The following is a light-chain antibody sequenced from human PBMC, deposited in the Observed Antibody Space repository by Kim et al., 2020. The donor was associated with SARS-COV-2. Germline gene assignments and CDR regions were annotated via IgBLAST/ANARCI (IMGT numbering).Light chain of an antibody. CDR3: QQRSSWPLT. CDR1: EDVARY. Sequence: EVVVTQSPATLSLSPGERATLSCRASEDVARYLAWYRQRPGQAPRLLIYDASHRATGIPARFSGSGSGTDFTLTINSLEPEDFAIYFCQQRSSWPLTFGQGTRLEIK. J-gene: IGKJ5*01. CDR2: DAS. V-gene: IGKV3-11*01.